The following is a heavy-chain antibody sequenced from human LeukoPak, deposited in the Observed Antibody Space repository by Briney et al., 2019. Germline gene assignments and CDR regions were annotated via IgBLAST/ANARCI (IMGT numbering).Heavy chain of an antibody. CDR2: IIPISGTA. D-gene: IGHD2-2*01. J-gene: IGHJ6*03. Sequence: ASVKVSCKASGGTFSSHAIAWVRQAPGQGPEWMGGIIPISGTANYAQKFQGRVTITTDESTSTAYMELSSLTSDDTAVYYCARGLQYQLLKALGYYYMDVWAKGPRSPSP. CDR3: ARGLQYQLLKALGYYYMDV. CDR1: GGTFSSHA. V-gene: IGHV1-69*05.